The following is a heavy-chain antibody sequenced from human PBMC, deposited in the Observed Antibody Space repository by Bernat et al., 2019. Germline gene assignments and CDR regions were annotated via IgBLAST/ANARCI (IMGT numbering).Heavy chain of an antibody. D-gene: IGHD5-12*01. Sequence: QVQLVQSGAEVKKPGASVKVSCKASGYIFTDHYIHWVRQAPGQGLEWMGWISPNSGGTYYGQKFQGWVTMTRDTSISTVYMELSRLKSDDSAVYYCARDLKSGYDFNAFAFWGQGTMVTVSS. CDR3: ARDLKSGYDFNAFAF. CDR1: GYIFTDHY. J-gene: IGHJ3*01. CDR2: ISPNSGGT. V-gene: IGHV1-2*04.